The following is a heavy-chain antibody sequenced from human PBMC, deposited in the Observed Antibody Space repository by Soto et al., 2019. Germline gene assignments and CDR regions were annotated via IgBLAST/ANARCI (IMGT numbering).Heavy chain of an antibody. Sequence: QVQLVQSGAEVKKPGASVKVSCKASGYTFTSYDINWVRQATGQGLEWMGWMNPNSGNTGYAQKLQGGVTMTRNTSISTAYMELGSLRSEDTAVYYCAREWSRGGITIFGVVIIRGDSFDYWGQGTLVTVSS. CDR2: MNPNSGNT. CDR3: AREWSRGGITIFGVVIIRGDSFDY. J-gene: IGHJ4*02. V-gene: IGHV1-8*01. CDR1: GYTFTSYD. D-gene: IGHD3-3*01.